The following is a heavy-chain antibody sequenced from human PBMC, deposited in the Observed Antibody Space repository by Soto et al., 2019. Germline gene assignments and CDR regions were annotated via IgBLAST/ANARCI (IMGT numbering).Heavy chain of an antibody. CDR1: GGSISSYY. V-gene: IGHV4-59*08. Sequence: SETLSLTCTVSGGSISSYYWSWIRQPPGKGLEWIGYIYYSGSTNYNPSLKSRVTISVDTSKNQFSLKLSSVTAADTAVYYCARLRVMIDAFDIWGQGTMVTV. D-gene: IGHD2-21*01. J-gene: IGHJ3*02. CDR3: ARLRVMIDAFDI. CDR2: IYYSGST.